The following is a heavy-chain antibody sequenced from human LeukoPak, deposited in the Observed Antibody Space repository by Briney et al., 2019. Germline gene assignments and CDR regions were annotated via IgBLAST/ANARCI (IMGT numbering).Heavy chain of an antibody. CDR2: ISSSGSTI. CDR1: GFTFSDYY. CDR3: ARDISPETTVTIDY. V-gene: IGHV3-11*01. J-gene: IGHJ4*02. Sequence: PGGSLRLSCAASGFTFSDYYMSWIRQAPGKGLEWVSYISSSGSTIYYADSVKGRFTISRDNAKNSLYLQMNSLRAEDTAVYYCARDISPETTVTIDYWGQGTLVTVSS. D-gene: IGHD4-17*01.